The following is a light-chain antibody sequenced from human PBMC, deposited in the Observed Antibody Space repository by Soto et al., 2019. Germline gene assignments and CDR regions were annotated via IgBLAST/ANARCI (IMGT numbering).Light chain of an antibody. CDR1: QTISRDD. V-gene: IGKV3-20*01. Sequence: EIVLTQSPGTLSLSPGETATLSCRTSQTISRDDLAWYQQRPGQAPRLLVSATSRRATGIPDRFNGYGSGTDFTLTISSLEPEDFGVYYCYQYNSSPHTSGPGTKVDIK. CDR2: ATS. J-gene: IGKJ3*01. CDR3: YQYNSSPHT.